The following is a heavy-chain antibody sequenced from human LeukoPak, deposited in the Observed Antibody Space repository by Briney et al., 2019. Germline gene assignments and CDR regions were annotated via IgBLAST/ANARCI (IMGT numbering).Heavy chain of an antibody. J-gene: IGHJ4*02. CDR1: GYTFTAYY. V-gene: IGHV1-2*02. CDR3: ARGRGAYYDFWSGYPTKDYYFDY. CDR2: IKPNSGDT. D-gene: IGHD3-3*01. Sequence: ASVKVSCKASGYTFTAYYMHWVRQAPGQGPEWMGWIKPNSGDTWYAQKFQGRVTLTRDTSISTAYMELSSLDSDDTAVYYCARGRGAYYDFWSGYPTKDYYFDYWGQGTLVTVSS.